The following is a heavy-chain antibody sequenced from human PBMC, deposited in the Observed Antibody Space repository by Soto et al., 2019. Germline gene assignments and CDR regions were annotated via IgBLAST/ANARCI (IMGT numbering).Heavy chain of an antibody. Sequence: EVQLVDSGGNLVQPGGSLRLSCAASGFAFSSYSFNWVRQAPGKGLEWVSHIGTGSLIDYVDSVKGRFTISRDNAKNSVYLQMNSLRDEDTAVYYCVRDRDWGFDYWGQGTQVTVSS. D-gene: IGHD7-27*01. J-gene: IGHJ4*02. V-gene: IGHV3-48*02. CDR2: IGTGSLI. CDR1: GFAFSSYS. CDR3: VRDRDWGFDY.